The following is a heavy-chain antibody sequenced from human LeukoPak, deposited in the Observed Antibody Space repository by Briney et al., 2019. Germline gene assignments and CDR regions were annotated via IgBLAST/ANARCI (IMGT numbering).Heavy chain of an antibody. CDR1: AGTFSTFS. CDR2: INPNSGGT. Sequence: GASVKVSCKASAGTFSTFSVTWVRHAPGQGLEWMGWINPNSGGTNYAQKFQGRVTMTRDTSISTAYMELSRLRSDDTAVYYCARDSRQRGYSYGGTDYWGQGTLVTVSS. D-gene: IGHD5-18*01. V-gene: IGHV1-2*02. CDR3: ARDSRQRGYSYGGTDY. J-gene: IGHJ4*02.